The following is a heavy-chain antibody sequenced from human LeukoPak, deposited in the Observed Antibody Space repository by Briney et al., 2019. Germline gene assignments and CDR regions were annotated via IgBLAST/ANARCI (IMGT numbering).Heavy chain of an antibody. D-gene: IGHD3-22*01. J-gene: IGHJ5*02. Sequence: ASVKVSCKASGYTFTSYIIHWVRQAPGQRLEWMGWINADNGNTKYLQKFQGRVTITRDTSASTAYMELSSLRSEDTAVYYCARSITLIVVAPFDPWGQGTLVTVSS. CDR3: ARSITLIVVAPFDP. CDR1: GYTFTSYI. V-gene: IGHV1-3*01. CDR2: INADNGNT.